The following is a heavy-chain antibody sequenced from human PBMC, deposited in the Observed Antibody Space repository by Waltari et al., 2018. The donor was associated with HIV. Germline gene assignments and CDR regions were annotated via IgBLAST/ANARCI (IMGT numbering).Heavy chain of an antibody. J-gene: IGHJ6*02. Sequence: VQSGGGVAQPGRSLRLSCTASGVMISNHAMHWVRQSADKPLEGVAVITYDGGNKFVTDSLKGRFIISRDNARDTLYLEMKLLKVEDSGIYYCVRRSVLGLDLWGQGTTVIVS. CDR3: VRRSVLGLDL. V-gene: IGHV3-30*04. CDR2: ITYDGGNK. D-gene: IGHD6-19*01. CDR1: GVMISNHA.